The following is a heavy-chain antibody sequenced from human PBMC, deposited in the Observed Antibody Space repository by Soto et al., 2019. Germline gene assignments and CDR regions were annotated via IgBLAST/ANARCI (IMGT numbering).Heavy chain of an antibody. CDR2: LYSNRDT. CDR3: SRVSMVRGVIISWGYYYGMDV. J-gene: IGHJ6*02. Sequence: SETLSLTCSVSGGSISSKSYSWGWIRQPPGKGLEWIGTLYSNRDTYYNPSLKSRVTISADTSQNQFSLELTSVTAADTAVYYCSRVSMVRGVIISWGYYYGMDVWGQGTTVTVSS. CDR1: GGSISSKSYS. V-gene: IGHV4-39*07. D-gene: IGHD3-10*01.